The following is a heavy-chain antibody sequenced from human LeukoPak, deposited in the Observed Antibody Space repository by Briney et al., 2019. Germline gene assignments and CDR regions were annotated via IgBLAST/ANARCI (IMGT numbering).Heavy chain of an antibody. V-gene: IGHV3-48*02. CDR1: GFTFSSYW. J-gene: IGHJ4*02. Sequence: PGGSLKLSCAASGFTFSSYWMTWVRQAPGKGLEWVSYISSSSSTIYYADSVKGRFTISRDNARNSLYLQMNSLSDEDTAVYYCARDPYGSGSYSTGYWGQGTLVTVSS. CDR3: ARDPYGSGSYSTGY. D-gene: IGHD3-10*01. CDR2: ISSSSSTI.